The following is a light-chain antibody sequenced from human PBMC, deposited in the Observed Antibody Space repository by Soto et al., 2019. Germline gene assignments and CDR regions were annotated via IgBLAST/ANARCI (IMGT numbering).Light chain of an antibody. CDR3: AAWDVTLSGPYVV. Sequence: QSVLTQPPSASGTPGQRVTISCSGSSSNIGSNYVYWYQQRPGTAPKLLIYTNNQRPSGVPDRFSGSKSGTSASLAISGLRSEDEADYYCAAWDVTLSGPYVVFGGGTKLNVL. J-gene: IGLJ2*01. V-gene: IGLV1-47*01. CDR2: TNN. CDR1: SSNIGSNY.